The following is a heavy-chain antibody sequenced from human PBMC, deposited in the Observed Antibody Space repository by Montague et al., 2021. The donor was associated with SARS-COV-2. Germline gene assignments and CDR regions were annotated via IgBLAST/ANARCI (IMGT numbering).Heavy chain of an antibody. D-gene: IGHD3-16*02. CDR2: IWYDGSNK. J-gene: IGHJ4*02. Sequence: SLRLSCAASGFTFSSYGMHWVRQAPGKGLEWVAVIWYDGSNKYYADSVKGRFTISRDNSRHTLYLQMNSLRADDTAVYYCAKPFYDYIWGSYRQTGYFDYWGQGTLVTVSS. V-gene: IGHV3-33*06. CDR3: AKPFYDYIWGSYRQTGYFDY. CDR1: GFTFSSYG.